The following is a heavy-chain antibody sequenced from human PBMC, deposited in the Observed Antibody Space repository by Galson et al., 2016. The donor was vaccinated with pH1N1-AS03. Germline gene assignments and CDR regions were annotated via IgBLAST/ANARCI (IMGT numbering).Heavy chain of an antibody. CDR1: GFTFSTYW. D-gene: IGHD3-3*01. Sequence: SLRLSCAASGFTFSTYWMHWVRQVPGKGLVWVSRISGDGSTPIYADSVKGRFTISRDNAKNTLSLQMNSLRAEDSAVYYCVRDASGIYDFWGGQLDYWGQGIQVTVSS. CDR2: ISGDGSTP. CDR3: VRDASGIYDFWGGQLDY. V-gene: IGHV3-74*01. J-gene: IGHJ4*02.